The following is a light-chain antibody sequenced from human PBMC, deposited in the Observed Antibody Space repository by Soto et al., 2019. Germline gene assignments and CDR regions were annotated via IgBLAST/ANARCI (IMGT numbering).Light chain of an antibody. CDR1: QSISSY. V-gene: IGKV1-39*01. CDR3: QQSYGTPPP. J-gene: IGKJ1*01. Sequence: DIQMTQSPSSLSASVGDRVTITCRASQSISSYLNWYQQKPGKAPKLLIYAASSLQSGVPSRFSVSGSGTDFTHTISSLHSEDFATYYCQQSYGTPPPFGQGTKLDIK. CDR2: AAS.